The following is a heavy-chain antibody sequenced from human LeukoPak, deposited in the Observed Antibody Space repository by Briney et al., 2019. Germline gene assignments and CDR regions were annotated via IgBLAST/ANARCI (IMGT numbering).Heavy chain of an antibody. D-gene: IGHD6-6*01. CDR1: GGSISSYY. V-gene: IGHV4-59*08. CDR3: ARKAARFAFDI. CDR2: IYYSGST. J-gene: IGHJ3*02. Sequence: SETLSLTCTVSGGSISSYYWSWIRQPPGKGLEWIGYIYYSGSTNYNPSLKSRVTISVDTSKNQCSLKLSSVTAADTAVYYCARKAARFAFDIWGQGTMVTVSS.